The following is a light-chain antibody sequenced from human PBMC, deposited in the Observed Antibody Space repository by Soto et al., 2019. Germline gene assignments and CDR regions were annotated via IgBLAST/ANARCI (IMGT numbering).Light chain of an antibody. CDR3: SSYAGSNTYVI. V-gene: IGLV2-8*01. Sequence: QSALTQPPSASGSPGQSVTISCTGTSSDVGGYNYVSWYQHHPGKAPKLMISEVNQRPSGVPDRFSGSKSGNTASLTVSGLPAEDEGDYYCSSYAGSNTYVIFGGGTKVTVL. CDR1: SSDVGGYNY. J-gene: IGLJ2*01. CDR2: EVN.